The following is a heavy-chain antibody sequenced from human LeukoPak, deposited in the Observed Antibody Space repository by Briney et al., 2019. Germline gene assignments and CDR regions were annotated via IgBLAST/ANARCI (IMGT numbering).Heavy chain of an antibody. V-gene: IGHV4-59*01. CDR3: ARGPGAEFDY. J-gene: IGHJ4*02. Sequence: SETLSLTCTVPGGSISSYYWSWIQQPPGKGLEWIGYIYYSGSTNYNPSLKSRVTISVDTSKNQFSLKLSSVTAADTAVYYCARGPGAEFDYWGQGTLVTVSS. CDR2: IYYSGST. CDR1: GGSISSYY.